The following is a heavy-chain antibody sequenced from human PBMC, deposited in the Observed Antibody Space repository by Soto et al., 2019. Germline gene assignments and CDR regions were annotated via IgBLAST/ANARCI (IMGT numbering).Heavy chain of an antibody. CDR3: ARDRLSGWYVDYYYGMDV. Sequence: GGSLRLSCAASGFTFSSYWIHWVRQAPGKGLVWVSRINSDGSSTSYADSVKGRFTISRDNAKNTLYLQMNSLRAEDTAVYYCARDRLSGWYVDYYYGMDVWGQGTTVTVSS. V-gene: IGHV3-74*01. D-gene: IGHD6-19*01. J-gene: IGHJ6*02. CDR1: GFTFSSYW. CDR2: INSDGSST.